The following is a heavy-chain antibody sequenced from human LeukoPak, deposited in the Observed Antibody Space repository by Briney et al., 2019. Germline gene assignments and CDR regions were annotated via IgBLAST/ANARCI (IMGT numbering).Heavy chain of an antibody. CDR3: ARERTGFYAEY. J-gene: IGHJ4*02. CDR1: GFTLSSYG. Sequence: PGRSLRLSCAASGFTLSSYGMHWVRQAPGKGLEWVAAIWFDGIKKYYGDSVKGRFTISRDNSKNTLYLQMISLSAEDTAVYYCARERTGFYAEYWGQGTLVTVSS. D-gene: IGHD3/OR15-3a*01. V-gene: IGHV3-33*01. CDR2: IWFDGIKK.